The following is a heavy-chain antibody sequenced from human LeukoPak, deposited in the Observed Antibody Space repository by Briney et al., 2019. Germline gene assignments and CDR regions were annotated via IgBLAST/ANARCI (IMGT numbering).Heavy chain of an antibody. D-gene: IGHD1-26*01. V-gene: IGHV3-30-3*01. J-gene: IGHJ4*02. CDR2: ISYDGTNK. CDR1: GFTFSSYA. Sequence: GRSLRLSCAASGFTFSSYAMHWVRQAPGKGLEWVAVISYDGTNKYYADSVKGRFTISRDNSKNTLYLQMNSLRAEDTAVYYCAGTQWELNYWGQGTLVTVSS. CDR3: AGTQWELNY.